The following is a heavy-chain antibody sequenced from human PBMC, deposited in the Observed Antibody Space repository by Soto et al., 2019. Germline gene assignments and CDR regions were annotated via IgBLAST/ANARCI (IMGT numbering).Heavy chain of an antibody. CDR1: GFTFSSYG. D-gene: IGHD4-17*01. CDR3: AKDPNGDGVFDY. V-gene: IGHV3-30*18. Sequence: GSLRLSCAASGFTFSSYGMHWVRQAPGKGLEWVAVISYDGSNKYYADSVKGRFTISRDNSKNTLYLQMNSLRAEDTAVYYCAKDPNGDGVFDYWGQGTLVTVSS. J-gene: IGHJ4*02. CDR2: ISYDGSNK.